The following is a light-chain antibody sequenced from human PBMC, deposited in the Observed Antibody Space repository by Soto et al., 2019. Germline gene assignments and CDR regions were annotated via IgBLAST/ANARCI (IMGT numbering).Light chain of an antibody. V-gene: IGKV3-15*01. CDR2: GAF. Sequence: EVVMTQSPATLSVSPGEGATLSCRASQGVSTNLAWYQQKPGQAPRLLIYGAFTRATGVPARFSGSGSGTEVTLTISSLQSEDFALYSCQQYNDWPLTFGGGTNVEIK. CDR3: QQYNDWPLT. J-gene: IGKJ4*01. CDR1: QGVSTN.